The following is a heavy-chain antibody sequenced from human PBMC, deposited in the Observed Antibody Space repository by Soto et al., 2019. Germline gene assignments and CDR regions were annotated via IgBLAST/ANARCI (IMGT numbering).Heavy chain of an antibody. Sequence: QVQLVESGGGVVQPGTSLRLSCVGSGFIFRSYVIHWVRQAPGKGLEWVALTSYDGSNTYYDDSVKGRFTISRDNSRNTVDLQMDSLRLEDTALYFCARWGTTGGLDVWGRGTLVSVSS. D-gene: IGHD3-16*01. CDR1: GFIFRSYV. V-gene: IGHV3-30*19. CDR2: TSYDGSNT. J-gene: IGHJ4*02. CDR3: ARWGTTGGLDV.